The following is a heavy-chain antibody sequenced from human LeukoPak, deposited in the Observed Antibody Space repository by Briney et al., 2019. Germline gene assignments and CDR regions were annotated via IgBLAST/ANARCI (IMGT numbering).Heavy chain of an antibody. V-gene: IGHV1-8*02. D-gene: IGHD2-2*01. CDR1: GYTFTGYY. CDR2: MNPHTGDT. Sequence: GASVKVSCKASGYTFTGYYMHWLRQAPGQGLEWMGWMNPHTGDTGYAQKFQGRVTMTRETSISTAYMELSSLRSEDTAVYYCARGSGSSTYFPSNWFDPWGQGTLVTVSS. CDR3: ARGSGSSTYFPSNWFDP. J-gene: IGHJ5*02.